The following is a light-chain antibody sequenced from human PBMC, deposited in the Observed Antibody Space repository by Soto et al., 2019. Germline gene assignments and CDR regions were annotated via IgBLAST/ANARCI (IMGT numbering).Light chain of an antibody. CDR2: EAS. CDR3: QQRSNGYT. CDR1: QSVSSY. J-gene: IGKJ2*01. Sequence: EIVLTQSPATLSLSPGERATLSCRASQSVSSYLAWYQQKPGQAPRLLIYEASNRATGIPARFSGSGSGTDFTLTISSLEPEDFAVYYCQQRSNGYTFGQGTKLVIK. V-gene: IGKV3-11*01.